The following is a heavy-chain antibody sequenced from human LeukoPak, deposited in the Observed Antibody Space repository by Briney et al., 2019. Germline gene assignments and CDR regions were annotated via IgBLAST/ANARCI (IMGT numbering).Heavy chain of an antibody. D-gene: IGHD3-3*01. CDR3: ARGSHDFWSGYFDY. CDR1: GFTFSSYG. Sequence: PGGSLRLSCAASGFTFSSYGMHWVRQAPGKGLVWVAVISYDGSDKYYADSVKGRFTISRDNSKNTLYLQMNSLRAEDTAVYYCARGSHDFWSGYFDYWGQGTLVTVSS. J-gene: IGHJ4*02. CDR2: ISYDGSDK. V-gene: IGHV3-30*03.